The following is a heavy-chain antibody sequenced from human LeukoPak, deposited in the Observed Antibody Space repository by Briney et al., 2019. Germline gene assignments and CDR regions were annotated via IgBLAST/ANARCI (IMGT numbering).Heavy chain of an antibody. Sequence: SETQSLTCTVSGGSISSSSYYWGWIRQPPGKGLEWIGSIYYSGSTYYNPSLKSRVTISVDTSKNQFSLKLSSVTAADTAVYYCVGGGWYYWGQGTLVTVSS. CDR1: GGSISSSSYY. CDR2: IYYSGST. D-gene: IGHD2-15*01. V-gene: IGHV4-39*01. J-gene: IGHJ4*02. CDR3: VGGGWYY.